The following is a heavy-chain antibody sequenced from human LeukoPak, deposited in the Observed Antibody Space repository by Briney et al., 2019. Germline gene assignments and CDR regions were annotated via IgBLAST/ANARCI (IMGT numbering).Heavy chain of an antibody. Sequence: PSETLSLTCTVSRGSISSPSYYWAWIRQPPGKGLEWIGEIHHSGSTKYNPSLKSRVTISVDKSKNQFSLKLNSVTAADTAVYYCAPSPCSGDSCYRFDFWGQGTQVTVSS. J-gene: IGHJ4*02. V-gene: IGHV4-39*07. CDR1: RGSISSPSYY. D-gene: IGHD2-15*01. CDR2: IHHSGST. CDR3: APSPCSGDSCYRFDF.